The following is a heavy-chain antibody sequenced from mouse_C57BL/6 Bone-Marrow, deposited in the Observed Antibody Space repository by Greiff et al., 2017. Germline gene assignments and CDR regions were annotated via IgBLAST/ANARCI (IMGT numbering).Heavy chain of an antibody. CDR1: GYTFTSYW. CDR3: ARRLLRDYAMDY. CDR2: IYPGSGST. J-gene: IGHJ4*01. D-gene: IGHD2-3*01. V-gene: IGHV1-55*01. Sequence: VQLQQSGAELVKPGASVKMSCKASGYTFTSYWITWVKQRPGQGLEWIGDIYPGSGSTNYNEKFKSKATLTVDTSSSTAYMQLSSLTSEDSAVYYCARRLLRDYAMDYWGQGTSVTVSS.